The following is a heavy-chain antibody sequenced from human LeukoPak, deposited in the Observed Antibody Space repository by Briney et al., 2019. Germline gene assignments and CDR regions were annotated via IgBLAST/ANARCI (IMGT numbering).Heavy chain of an antibody. CDR2: INHSGSA. Sequence: SETLSLTCAVYGVSFSGYYWSWIRQPPGKGLEWIGEINHSGSADYNPSLKSRVTISVDTSKNHFSLKLSSVTAADTAVYYCAMTTVTTGRSSFDIWAQGTMVTVSS. V-gene: IGHV4-34*01. J-gene: IGHJ3*02. CDR1: GVSFSGYY. CDR3: AMTTVTTGRSSFDI. D-gene: IGHD4-17*01.